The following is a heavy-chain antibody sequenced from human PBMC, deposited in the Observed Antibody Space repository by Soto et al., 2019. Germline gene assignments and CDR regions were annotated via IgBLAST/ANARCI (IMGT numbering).Heavy chain of an antibody. CDR2: TSGDGGTT. CDR3: AKKVNSGSWNQYFDY. J-gene: IGHJ4*02. Sequence: GGSLRLSCAASGFTFSSYSMSWVRQAPGKGLEWVSGFSTSGDGGTTYYADSVKGRFTISRDNSKNTLFLQMNSLRAEDTAIYYCAKKVNSGSWNQYFDYWGQGTLVTVSS. D-gene: IGHD3-10*01. V-gene: IGHV3-23*01. CDR1: GFTFSSYS.